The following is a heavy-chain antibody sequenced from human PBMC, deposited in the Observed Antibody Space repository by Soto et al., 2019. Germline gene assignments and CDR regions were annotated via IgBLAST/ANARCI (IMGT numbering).Heavy chain of an antibody. CDR3: ARVDSDYYYGMDV. J-gene: IGHJ6*02. CDR1: GGSISSYY. CDR2: IYYSGST. Sequence: SETLSLTCTVSGGSISSYYWGWIRQPPGKGLEWIGYIYYSGSTNYNPSLKSRVTISVDTSKNQFSLKLSSVTAADTAVYYCARVDSDYYYGMDVWGQGTTVTVSS. V-gene: IGHV4-59*01.